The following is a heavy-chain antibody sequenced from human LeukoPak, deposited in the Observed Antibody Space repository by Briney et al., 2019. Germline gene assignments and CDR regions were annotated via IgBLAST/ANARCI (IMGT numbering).Heavy chain of an antibody. J-gene: IGHJ4*02. CDR2: IYTSGST. Sequence: SEALSLTCTVSGGSVSSYYWSWIRQPAGKGLEWIGRIYTSGSTNYNPSLKSRVTISVDTSKNQFSLKLSSVTAADTAVYYCAREGSYQGFDYWGQGTLVTVSS. CDR1: GGSVSSYY. V-gene: IGHV4-4*07. D-gene: IGHD1-26*01. CDR3: AREGSYQGFDY.